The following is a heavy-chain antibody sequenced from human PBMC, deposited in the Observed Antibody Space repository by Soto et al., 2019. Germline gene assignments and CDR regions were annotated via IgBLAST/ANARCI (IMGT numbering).Heavy chain of an antibody. CDR1: GYTFTSYG. Sequence: ASVKVSFKASGYTFTSYGISWVRQAPGQGLEWMGWISAYNGNTNYAQKLQGRVTMTTDTSTSTAYMELRSLRSDDTAVYYCARSYSSIAARRCAYWGQGTLVTVSS. J-gene: IGHJ4*02. CDR3: ARSYSSIAARRCAY. CDR2: ISAYNGNT. D-gene: IGHD6-6*01. V-gene: IGHV1-18*01.